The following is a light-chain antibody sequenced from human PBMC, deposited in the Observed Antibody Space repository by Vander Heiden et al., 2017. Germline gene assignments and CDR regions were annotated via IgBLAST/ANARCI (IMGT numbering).Light chain of an antibody. Sequence: VMTQSPATLSVSPGERATLSCRASQSVRGNLAWYQQKPGQAPRLLIYGASARATGIPARFSGSESGTDLTLTISSLQSEDFAVYYCQQYNSWPFTFGQGTKLEIK. CDR2: GAS. J-gene: IGKJ2*01. V-gene: IGKV3-15*01. CDR1: QSVRGN. CDR3: QQYNSWPFT.